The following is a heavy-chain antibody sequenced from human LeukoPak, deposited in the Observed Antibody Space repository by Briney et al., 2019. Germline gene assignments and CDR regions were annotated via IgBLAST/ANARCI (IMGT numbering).Heavy chain of an antibody. V-gene: IGHV4-59*08. CDR3: ARPQHDALDI. CDR2: IYYTGST. Sequence: KPSETLSLTCTVSGVSITSYYWSWVQQSPGRGLEWIGYIYYTGSTNYNPSLKSRVTISVDTSKSQFSLKLSSVTAADTAVYYCARPQHDALDIWGQGTMVTVSS. CDR1: GVSITSYY. J-gene: IGHJ3*02. D-gene: IGHD1-1*01.